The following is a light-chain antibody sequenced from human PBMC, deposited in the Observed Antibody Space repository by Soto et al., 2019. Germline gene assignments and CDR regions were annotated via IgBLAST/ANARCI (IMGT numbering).Light chain of an antibody. Sequence: QSALTQPRSVSGSPGQSVTISCTGTSSDVGGYNSVSWYQQHPGKAPRVMIYDVNKRPSGVPDRFSGSKSGNTASLTISGLQAEDEADYYCCSYAGSYTYVFATGTKVTVL. J-gene: IGLJ1*01. CDR3: CSYAGSYTYV. CDR2: DVN. CDR1: SSDVGGYNS. V-gene: IGLV2-11*01.